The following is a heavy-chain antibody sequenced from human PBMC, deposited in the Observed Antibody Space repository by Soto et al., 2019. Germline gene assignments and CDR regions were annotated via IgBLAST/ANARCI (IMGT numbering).Heavy chain of an antibody. CDR3: ARDWRRRRGPFDY. V-gene: IGHV3-21*01. CDR1: GFTFSSYS. Sequence: PGGSLRLSCAASGFTFSSYSMNWVRQAPGKGLEWVSSISSSSSYIYYADSVKGRFTISRDNAKNSLYLQMNSLRAEDTAVYYCARDWRRRRGPFDYWGQGTLVTVSS. CDR2: ISSSSSYI. J-gene: IGHJ4*02.